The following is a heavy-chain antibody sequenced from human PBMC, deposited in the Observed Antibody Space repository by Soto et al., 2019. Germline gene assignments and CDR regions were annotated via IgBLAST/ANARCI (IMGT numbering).Heavy chain of an antibody. V-gene: IGHV3-53*04. CDR3: ASSGGKTAMVLLYGMDV. CDR2: IYSGGST. CDR1: GFTFNTYW. Sequence: GGSLRLSCAASGFTFNTYWMHWVRQAPGKGLEWVSVIYSGGSTYYADSVKGRFTISRHNSKNTLYLQMNSLRAEDTAVYYCASSGGKTAMVLLYGMDVWGQGTTVTVSS. D-gene: IGHD5-18*01. J-gene: IGHJ6*02.